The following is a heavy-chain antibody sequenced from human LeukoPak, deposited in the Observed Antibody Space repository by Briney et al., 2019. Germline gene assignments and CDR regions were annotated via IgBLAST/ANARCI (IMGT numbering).Heavy chain of an antibody. J-gene: IGHJ4*02. V-gene: IGHV3-33*06. CDR1: GFSFSDYS. CDR3: AKDRGHSSSPYYFDY. D-gene: IGHD6-13*01. Sequence: GGSLRLSCAASGFSFSDYSMHWVRQTPGKGLEWVALIWNDGSNKYYADSVKGRFTISRDNSKNTLYLQMNSLRAEDTAVYYCAKDRGHSSSPYYFDYWGQGTLVTVSS. CDR2: IWNDGSNK.